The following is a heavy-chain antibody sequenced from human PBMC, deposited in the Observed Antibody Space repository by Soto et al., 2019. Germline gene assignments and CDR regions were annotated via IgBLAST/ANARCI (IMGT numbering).Heavy chain of an antibody. CDR2: ISAYNGNT. J-gene: IGHJ3*02. Sequence: GASVKVSCKASGYTFTSYGISWVRQAPGQGLEWMGWISAYNGNTNYAQKLQGRVTMTTDTSTSTAYMELRSLRSDDTALYYCARDLGSDGITMIPGIWGQGTMVTVSS. CDR3: ARDLGSDGITMIPGI. CDR1: GYTFTSYG. V-gene: IGHV1-18*01. D-gene: IGHD3-22*01.